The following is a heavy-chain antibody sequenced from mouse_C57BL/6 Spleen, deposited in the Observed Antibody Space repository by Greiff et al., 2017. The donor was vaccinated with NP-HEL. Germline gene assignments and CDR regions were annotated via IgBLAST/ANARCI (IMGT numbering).Heavy chain of an antibody. J-gene: IGHJ1*03. D-gene: IGHD1-1*01. CDR1: GYTFTSYW. V-gene: IGHV1-55*01. CDR2: IYPGSGST. Sequence: VQLQQSGAELVKPGASVKMSCKASGYTFTSYWITWVKQRPGQGLEWIGDIYPGSGSTNYNEKFKSKATLTVDTSSSTAYMQLSSLTSEDSAVYYCARGGNGIRYFDVWGTGTTVTVSS. CDR3: ARGGNGIRYFDV.